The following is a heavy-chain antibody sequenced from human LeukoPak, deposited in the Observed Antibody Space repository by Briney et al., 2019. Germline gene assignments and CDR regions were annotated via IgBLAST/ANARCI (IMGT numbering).Heavy chain of an antibody. CDR2: IKRKADGGTT. CDR1: GFTFGYAW. V-gene: IGHV3-15*01. D-gene: IGHD2-8*01. Sequence: AGGSLRLSCAASGFTFGYAWMIWVRQAPGKGLEWVGRIKRKADGGTTDYAAPVKGRFTISRDDSKDTLYLQMNSLKTEDTAVYYCTTDGSMYSANGVFYIGGNFAAWDRGPLVTVSS. CDR3: TTDGSMYSANGVFYIGGNFAA. J-gene: IGHJ4*02.